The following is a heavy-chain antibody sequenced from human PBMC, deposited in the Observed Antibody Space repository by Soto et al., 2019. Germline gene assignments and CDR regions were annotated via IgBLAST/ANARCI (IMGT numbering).Heavy chain of an antibody. CDR2: IIPIFGTA. D-gene: IGHD3-10*01. Sequence: SSVKVSCKASGGTFSSYAISWVRQAPGQGLEWMGGIIPIFGTANYAQKFQGRVTITADKSTSTAYMELSSLRSEDTAVYYCALYYYGSGSYHYWGQGTLVTLSS. J-gene: IGHJ4*02. V-gene: IGHV1-69*06. CDR3: ALYYYGSGSYHY. CDR1: GGTFSSYA.